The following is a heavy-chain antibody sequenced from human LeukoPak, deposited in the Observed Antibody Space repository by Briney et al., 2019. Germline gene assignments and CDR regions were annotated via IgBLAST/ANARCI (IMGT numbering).Heavy chain of an antibody. V-gene: IGHV5-51*01. CDR3: ARLGRDGDTAMAGDY. J-gene: IGHJ4*02. Sequence: GESLKISCKGFGYTFARSWIGWVRQKPGKGLEWMGIIHPADSDTRYSPSFQGQVTISADKSISTTYLQWSSLKASDTAMYYCARLGRDGDTAMAGDYWGQGTLVTVSS. CDR2: IHPADSDT. D-gene: IGHD5-18*01. CDR1: GYTFARSW.